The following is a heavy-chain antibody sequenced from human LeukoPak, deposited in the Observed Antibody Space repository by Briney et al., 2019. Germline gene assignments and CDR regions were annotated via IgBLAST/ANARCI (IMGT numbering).Heavy chain of an antibody. CDR1: VYTFTSYG. J-gene: IGHJ3*02. CDR2: MSAYNGNT. V-gene: IGHV1-18*01. D-gene: IGHD3-22*01. CDR3: ARAIYYYDSSGQGAFDI. Sequence: GASVTVSFKYTVYTFTSYGMSWVGQAPGQGGAGMGWMSAYNGNTNYAQKLQGRVTMTTDTSTSTAYMELRSLRSDYTAVYYCARAIYYYDSSGQGAFDIWGQGTMVTVSS.